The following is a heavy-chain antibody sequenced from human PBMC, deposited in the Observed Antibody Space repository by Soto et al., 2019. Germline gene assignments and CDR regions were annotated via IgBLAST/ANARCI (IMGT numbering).Heavy chain of an antibody. CDR3: ARHGGYDYYYHLDV. CDR2: IYYSGST. D-gene: IGHD2-15*01. CDR1: GGSISSYY. J-gene: IGHJ6*03. Sequence: SETLSLTCTVSGGSISSYYWSWIRQPPGKGLEWIGYIYYSGSTNYNPSLKSRVTISVDTSKNQFSLKLSSVTAADTAVYYCARHGGYDYYYHLDVWGKGTTVTVSS. V-gene: IGHV4-59*08.